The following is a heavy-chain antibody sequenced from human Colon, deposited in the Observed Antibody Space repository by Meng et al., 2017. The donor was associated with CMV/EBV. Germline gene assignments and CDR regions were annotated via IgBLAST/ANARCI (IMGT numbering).Heavy chain of an antibody. CDR3: VRDKSNRLDF. D-gene: IGHD1-14*01. Sequence: QVLLRASGSVLLEASETLSLICIVSGGSSSGYYWYWMRQSPGKGLWWIGYIYYKGGNGGTYYNPSLKSRVTMSVDTSKNQFSLKMTSVTAADTAVYYCVRDKSNRLDFWGQGTLVTVSS. V-gene: IGHV4-59*01. J-gene: IGHJ4*02. CDR1: GGSSSGYY. CDR2: IYYKGGNGGT.